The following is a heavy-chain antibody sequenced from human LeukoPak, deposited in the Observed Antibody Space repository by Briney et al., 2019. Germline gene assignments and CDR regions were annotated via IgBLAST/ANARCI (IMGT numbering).Heavy chain of an antibody. Sequence: ASVKVSCKASGYTFTGYYMHWVRQAPGQGLECMGWINPNSGGTNYAQKFQGRVTMTRDTSISTAYMELSRLRSDDTAVYYCARDFPMTAAGASLSYWGQGTLVTVSS. D-gene: IGHD6-13*01. CDR2: INPNSGGT. J-gene: IGHJ4*02. V-gene: IGHV1-2*02. CDR3: ARDFPMTAAGASLSY. CDR1: GYTFTGYY.